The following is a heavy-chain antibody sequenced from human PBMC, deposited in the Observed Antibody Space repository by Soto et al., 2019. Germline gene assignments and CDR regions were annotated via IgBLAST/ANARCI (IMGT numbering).Heavy chain of an antibody. CDR3: ARVGSYYYDSSGYYYGGAFDI. V-gene: IGHV4-38-2*01. CDR2: IYHSGST. Sequence: SETLSLTCAVSGYSISSGYYWGWIRQPPGKGLEWIGSIYHSGSTYYNPSLKSRVTISVDTSKNQFSLKLNSVTAADTAVYYCARVGSYYYDSSGYYYGGAFDIWGQGTMVTVSS. CDR1: GYSISSGYY. J-gene: IGHJ3*02. D-gene: IGHD3-22*01.